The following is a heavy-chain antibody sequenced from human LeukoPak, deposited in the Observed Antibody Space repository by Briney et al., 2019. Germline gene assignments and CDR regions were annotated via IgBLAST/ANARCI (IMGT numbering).Heavy chain of an antibody. CDR3: ARRLDSYSFDY. J-gene: IGHJ4*02. CDR1: GYSISSGFY. V-gene: IGHV4-38-2*01. Sequence: SETLSLTCAVSGYSISSGFYWGWIRQPPGKGLEWIGSMYHSGSTYYNPSLKSRVTISVDTSKNQFSLKLSSVTAADTAVHYCARRLDSYSFDYWGQGTLVTVSS. CDR2: MYHSGST. D-gene: IGHD2-21*02.